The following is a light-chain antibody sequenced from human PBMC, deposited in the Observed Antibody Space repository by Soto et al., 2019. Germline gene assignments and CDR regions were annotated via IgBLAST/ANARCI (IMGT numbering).Light chain of an antibody. V-gene: IGKV3-20*01. CDR3: QQYVSSRV. Sequence: EIVLTQSPGTLSLSPGERATLSCRASQSVSSSYLAWYQQQPGQAPRLLIYAASFRATGIPDRFSGSGSGTDFTLTVIRLEPEDFAVYYFQQYVSSRVFGQGTRLEIK. J-gene: IGKJ5*01. CDR1: QSVSSSY. CDR2: AAS.